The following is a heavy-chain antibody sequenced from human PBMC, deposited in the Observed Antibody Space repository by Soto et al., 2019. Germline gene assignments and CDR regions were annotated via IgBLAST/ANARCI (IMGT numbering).Heavy chain of an antibody. CDR1: GFTFSSYS. CDR3: ARDFPRPVHSGQTSRGYFDY. V-gene: IGHV3-21*01. J-gene: IGHJ4*02. D-gene: IGHD5-12*01. CDR2: ISSSSSYI. Sequence: GGSLRLSCAASGFTFSSYSMNWVRQAPGKGLEWVSSISSSSSYIYYADSVKGRFTISRDNAKNSLYLQMNSLRAEDTAVYYCARDFPRPVHSGQTSRGYFDYWGQGTLVTVSS.